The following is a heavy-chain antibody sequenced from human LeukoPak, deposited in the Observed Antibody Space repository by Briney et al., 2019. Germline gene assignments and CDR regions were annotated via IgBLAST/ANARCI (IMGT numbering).Heavy chain of an antibody. J-gene: IGHJ4*02. CDR2: IYYSGST. V-gene: IGHV4-39*01. CDR1: GGSISSSSYY. CDR3: ARQGGGCSSTSCYMGY. Sequence: SSETLSLTCTVSGGSISSSSYYWGWIRQPPGKGLEWIGSIYYSGSTYYNPSLKSRVTISVDTSKNQFSLKLSSVTAADTAVYYCARQGGGCSSTSCYMGYWGQGTLVTVSS. D-gene: IGHD2-2*02.